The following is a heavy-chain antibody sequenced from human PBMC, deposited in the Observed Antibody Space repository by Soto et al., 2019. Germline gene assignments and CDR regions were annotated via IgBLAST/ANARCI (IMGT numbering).Heavy chain of an antibody. D-gene: IGHD6-6*01. Sequence: ASVQCYCEASGYAFTSYGFIWVRQAPGQGLDWMGWISGYNGNTKYAQKLQGRVTMTTDTSTSTGHMELRSLRSDDTAVYYCARDLGAAHPYYYHGMDVWGQGTTVTVSS. J-gene: IGHJ6*02. CDR3: ARDLGAAHPYYYHGMDV. CDR2: ISGYNGNT. CDR1: GYAFTSYG. V-gene: IGHV1-18*04.